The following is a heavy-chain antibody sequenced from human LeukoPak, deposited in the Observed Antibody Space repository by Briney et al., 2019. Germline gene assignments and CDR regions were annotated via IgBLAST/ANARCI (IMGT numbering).Heavy chain of an antibody. CDR2: ICTSGDCT. Sequence: GGSQRLSCAASGFTFKNYGMSWVRQAPGKGLEWVSAICTSGDCTYYGDSVKGRFTISRDNSKNTVYLQMNSLRAEDTAVYYCAKDFGGAGSYYCPFDSWGQGTLVTVSS. J-gene: IGHJ4*02. CDR3: AKDFGGAGSYYCPFDS. CDR1: GFTFKNYG. V-gene: IGHV3-23*01. D-gene: IGHD3-10*01.